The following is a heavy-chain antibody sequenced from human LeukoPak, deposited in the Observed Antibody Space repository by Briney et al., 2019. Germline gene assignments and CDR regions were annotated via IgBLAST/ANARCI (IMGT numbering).Heavy chain of an antibody. Sequence: SETLSLTCAVSGFSISSDKYCGWSRPPPRKVLEWFGSIYHTGSTYYNPSPKSRVTISVDTSKNQFSLKLNSVTAADTAVYYCARGAVYCGGDCLDISGQGTMVTFSS. V-gene: IGHV4-38-2*01. CDR2: IYHTGST. D-gene: IGHD2-21*02. J-gene: IGHJ3*02. CDR3: ARGAVYCGGDCLDI. CDR1: GFSISSDKY.